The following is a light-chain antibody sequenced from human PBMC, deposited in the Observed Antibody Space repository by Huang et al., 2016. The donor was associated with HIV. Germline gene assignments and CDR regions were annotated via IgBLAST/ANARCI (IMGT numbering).Light chain of an antibody. CDR1: QSVLSPSNNRNH. J-gene: IGKJ1*01. V-gene: IGKV4-1*01. CDR2: GAS. Sequence: DIVMTQSPDSLAVSLVERATITCVSSQSVLSPSNNRNHLAWYQQKPRQPPILLSCGASTRWSGFPCRFRGSCSATVFTLTIDILQAEDVALYFCQQYYSIPGFGQGTYVEV. CDR3: QQYYSIPG.